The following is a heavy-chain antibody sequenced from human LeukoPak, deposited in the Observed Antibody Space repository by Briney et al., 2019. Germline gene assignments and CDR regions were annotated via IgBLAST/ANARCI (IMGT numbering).Heavy chain of an antibody. J-gene: IGHJ3*02. CDR1: GFTFSSYG. CDR2: IWYGGSNK. Sequence: PGGSLRLSCAASGFTFSSYGKHWVRQAPGKGLEWVAVIWYGGSNKYYADSVKGRFTISRDNSKNTLYLQMNSLRAEDTAVYYCAKAGTGYSYGDDAFDIWGQGTMVTVSS. CDR3: AKAGTGYSYGDDAFDI. D-gene: IGHD5-18*01. V-gene: IGHV3-30*02.